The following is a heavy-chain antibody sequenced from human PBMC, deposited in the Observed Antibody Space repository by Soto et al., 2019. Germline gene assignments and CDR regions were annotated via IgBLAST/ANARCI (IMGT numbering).Heavy chain of an antibody. V-gene: IGHV3-53*01. CDR3: ARDADSSGLHY. J-gene: IGHJ4*02. CDR1: GFTVSGMF. CDR2: IYPAGPT. D-gene: IGHD6-19*01. Sequence: PWGSLRLSCAASGFTVSGMFMNFFRQSPVKGLEWVSVIYPAGPTYYADSVKGRFTISRDNSKNTLFLQLNNLRAEDTAVYYCARDADSSGLHYWGQGILVTVSS.